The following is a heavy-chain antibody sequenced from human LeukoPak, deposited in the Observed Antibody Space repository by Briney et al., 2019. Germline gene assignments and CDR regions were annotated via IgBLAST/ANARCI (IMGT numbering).Heavy chain of an antibody. J-gene: IGHJ6*02. CDR3: ARGGSYFYAMDV. CDR1: GGSISSYY. CDR2: IHYSGST. V-gene: IGHV4-59*01. Sequence: SETLSLTCNVSGGSISSYYWSWIRQTPGKGLDWIGHIHYSGSTNYKPSLKSRVTISLDASKNQVSLKLSSVTAADTAVYYCARGGSYFYAMDVWGHGTTVTVSS.